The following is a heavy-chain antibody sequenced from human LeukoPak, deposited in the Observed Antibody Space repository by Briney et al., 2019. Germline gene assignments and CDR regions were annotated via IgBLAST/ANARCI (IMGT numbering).Heavy chain of an antibody. D-gene: IGHD4-23*01. Sequence: KSGGSLRLSCAASGFTFSSYSMNWVRQAPGKGLEWVSSISSSSSYIYYADSVKGRFTISRDNAKNSLYLRMNSLRAEDTAVYYCARGGGKFVSIDYWGQGTLVTVSS. J-gene: IGHJ4*02. CDR2: ISSSSSYI. V-gene: IGHV3-21*01. CDR3: ARGGGKFVSIDY. CDR1: GFTFSSYS.